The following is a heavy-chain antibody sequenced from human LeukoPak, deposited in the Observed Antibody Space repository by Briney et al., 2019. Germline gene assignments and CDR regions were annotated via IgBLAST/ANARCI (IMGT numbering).Heavy chain of an antibody. Sequence: GASVKVSCKASGGTFSSYAMNWVRQAPGQGLEWMGWINTNTGNPTYAQGFTGRFVFSLDTSVSTAYLQISSLKAEDTAVYYCAREVAPGGFDYWGQGTLVTVSS. CDR2: INTNTGNP. D-gene: IGHD4-23*01. J-gene: IGHJ4*02. CDR1: GGTFSSYA. V-gene: IGHV7-4-1*02. CDR3: AREVAPGGFDY.